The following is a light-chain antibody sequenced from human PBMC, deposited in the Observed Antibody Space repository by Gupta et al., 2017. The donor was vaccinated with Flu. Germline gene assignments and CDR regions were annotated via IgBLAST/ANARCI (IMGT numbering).Light chain of an antibody. J-gene: IGKJ4*01. CDR1: QSLLHSNGYNY. Sequence: SSCRSSQSLLHSNGYNYLDWYLQKPGQSPQLLIYLGSNRASGVPDRFSGSGSGTDFTLKISRVEAEDVGVYYCMQALQTPVTFGGGTKVEIK. CDR3: MQALQTPVT. CDR2: LGS. V-gene: IGKV2-28*01.